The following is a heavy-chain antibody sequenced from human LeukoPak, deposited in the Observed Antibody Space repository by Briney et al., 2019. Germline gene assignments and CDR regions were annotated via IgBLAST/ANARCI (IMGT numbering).Heavy chain of an antibody. J-gene: IGHJ3*02. V-gene: IGHV4-59*12. CDR1: GGSISSYY. CDR3: ARDRIQDYGDPDAFDI. D-gene: IGHD4-17*01. Sequence: SETLSLTCTVSGGSISSYYWSWIRQPPGKGLEWIGYIYHSGSTYYNPSLKSRVTISVDRSKNQFSLKLSSVTAADTAVYYCARDRIQDYGDPDAFDIWGQGTMVTVSS. CDR2: IYHSGST.